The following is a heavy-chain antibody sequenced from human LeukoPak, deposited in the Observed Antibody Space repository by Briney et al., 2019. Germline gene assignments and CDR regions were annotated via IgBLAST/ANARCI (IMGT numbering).Heavy chain of an antibody. V-gene: IGHV3-23*01. J-gene: IGHJ5*02. CDR3: ARDSDIDP. D-gene: IGHD3-9*01. CDR1: GFTFSIYA. CDR2: LSDSGGRT. Sequence: AGGSLRLSCAASGFTFSIYAMTWVRQAPGKGLEWVSTLSDSGGRTYYADSVKGRFTISRDNSKNTLYLQMNNLRPGDTALYYCARDSDIDPSGQGTLFTVSS.